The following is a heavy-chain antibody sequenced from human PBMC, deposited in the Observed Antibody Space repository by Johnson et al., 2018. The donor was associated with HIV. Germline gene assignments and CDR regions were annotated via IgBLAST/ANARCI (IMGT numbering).Heavy chain of an antibody. D-gene: IGHD2-21*01. Sequence: VQLVESGGGVVRPGGSLRLSCAASGFTFDDYGMNWVRQVPGKGLEWVSGIKWNGGSTGYADSVKGRFTIYRDNAKNSLYLQMGSLRVEDTAVYYCAKVDCGGDTCAGYDPFDLWGQGTLVTVAS. J-gene: IGHJ3*01. CDR2: IKWNGGST. CDR1: GFTFDDYG. V-gene: IGHV3-20*04. CDR3: AKVDCGGDTCAGYDPFDL.